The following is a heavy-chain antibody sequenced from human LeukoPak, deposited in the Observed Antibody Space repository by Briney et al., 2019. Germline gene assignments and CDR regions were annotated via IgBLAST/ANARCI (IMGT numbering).Heavy chain of an antibody. Sequence: GGSLRLSCAASGFGFSNYWMSWVGQAPGKGLEWVANMNEDGSEKNYVDSVKGRFTISRDNAQDSLYLQMNSLRAEDTAVYYCARDRGYSNFDYWGQGTLLTVSS. V-gene: IGHV3-7*01. J-gene: IGHJ4*02. CDR3: ARDRGYSNFDY. CDR1: GFGFSNYW. CDR2: MNEDGSEK. D-gene: IGHD4-11*01.